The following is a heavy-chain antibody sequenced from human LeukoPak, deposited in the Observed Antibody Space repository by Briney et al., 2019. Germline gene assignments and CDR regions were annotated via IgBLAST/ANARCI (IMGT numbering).Heavy chain of an antibody. CDR1: GGSITSTTW. CDR2: IFHSGGT. Sequence: SETLSLTCAVSGGSITSTTWWTWVRQPPGKSLEWIGEIFHSGGTNYNPSLKSRVTISVDNSRNEFSLNLTSVTAADTAIYYCAGIDSSTSAYYFNNWGQGTLITVSS. D-gene: IGHD3-22*01. J-gene: IGHJ4*02. CDR3: AGIDSSTSAYYFNN. V-gene: IGHV4-4*02.